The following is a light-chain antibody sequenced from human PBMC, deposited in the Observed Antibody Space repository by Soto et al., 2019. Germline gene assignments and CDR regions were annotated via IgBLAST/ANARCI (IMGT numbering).Light chain of an antibody. CDR2: GAS. V-gene: IGKV3-20*01. CDR3: QQYGTSPVT. CDR1: QSVSNNY. J-gene: IGKJ4*01. Sequence: EIVLTQSPGTLSLSPGERATLSCRASQSVSNNYLAWYQQKPGQAPRLLISGASTRATGIPARFSGSGSGTDFTLTIRSLEPEDFAVYFCQQYGTSPVTFGGGTKVDIK.